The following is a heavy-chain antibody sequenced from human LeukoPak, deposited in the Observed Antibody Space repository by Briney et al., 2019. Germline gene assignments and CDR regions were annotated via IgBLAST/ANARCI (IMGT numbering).Heavy chain of an antibody. CDR3: AKDSCSGGSCYHRNNWFDP. J-gene: IGHJ5*02. V-gene: IGHV3-7*03. CDR1: GFTFSAYW. Sequence: GGSLRLSCTASGFTFSAYWMFWVRQAPGKGLEWVANIKEDESEKYYVDSVKGRFTISRDNAKNSLYLQMNSLRAEDTAVYYCAKDSCSGGSCYHRNNWFDPWGQGTLVTVSS. CDR2: IKEDESEK. D-gene: IGHD2-15*01.